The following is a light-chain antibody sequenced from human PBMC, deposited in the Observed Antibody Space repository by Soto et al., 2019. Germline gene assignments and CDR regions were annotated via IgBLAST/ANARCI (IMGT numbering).Light chain of an antibody. V-gene: IGKV1-5*01. CDR2: DAS. Sequence: IQMTQSPSILSASVGDRVTITCRASQRITSDLAWYQQKAGKAPQVLIYDASSLESGVPSRFAGSGSGTEVPLTIGSLQPDDFATYYFQQYNSYPWTFGQGTKVEIK. CDR1: QRITSD. CDR3: QQYNSYPWT. J-gene: IGKJ1*01.